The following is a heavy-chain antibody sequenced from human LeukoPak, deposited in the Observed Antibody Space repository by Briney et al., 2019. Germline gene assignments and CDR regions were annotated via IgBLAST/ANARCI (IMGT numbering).Heavy chain of an antibody. J-gene: IGHJ4*02. CDR1: GFTFSSSA. Sequence: PGGSLRLSCAASGFTFSSSATSWVRQAPGKGLEWVSAISNNGGYTYYADSVQGRFTISRDNSKSTLCLQMNSLRAEDTAVYYCAKQLGYCSDGSCYFPYWGQGTLVTVSS. V-gene: IGHV3-23*01. D-gene: IGHD2-15*01. CDR2: ISNNGGYT. CDR3: AKQLGYCSDGSCYFPY.